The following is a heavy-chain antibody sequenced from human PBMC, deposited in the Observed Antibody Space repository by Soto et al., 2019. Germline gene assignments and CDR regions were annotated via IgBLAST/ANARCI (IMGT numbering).Heavy chain of an antibody. V-gene: IGHV1-24*01. CDR2: FDPEDGET. CDR3: ATSCYYDSSGYTCFDY. D-gene: IGHD3-22*01. J-gene: IGHJ4*02. CDR1: GYTLTELS. Sequence: ASVKVSCKVSGYTLTELSMHWVRPAPGKGLEWMGGFDPEDGETIYAQKFQGRVTMTEDTSTDTAYMELSSLRSEDTAVYYCATSCYYDSSGYTCFDYWGQGTLVTVSS.